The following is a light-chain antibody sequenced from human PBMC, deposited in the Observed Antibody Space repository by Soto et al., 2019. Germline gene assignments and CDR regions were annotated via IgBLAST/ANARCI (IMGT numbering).Light chain of an antibody. V-gene: IGKV1-9*01. CDR1: QDINKF. CDR3: QQRNNWPPT. CDR2: SAS. Sequence: IQLTQSPSSLSASVGDRVTLTCRASQDINKFLAWFQQTPGKAPKLLVYSASTLHSGVPSRFSGSGSGTDFALTISSLQPEDFAVYYCQQRNNWPPTFGPGTKVDIK. J-gene: IGKJ3*01.